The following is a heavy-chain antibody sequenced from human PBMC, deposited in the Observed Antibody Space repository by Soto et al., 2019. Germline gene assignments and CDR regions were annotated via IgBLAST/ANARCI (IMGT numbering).Heavy chain of an antibody. CDR3: VKGEYYYDGSAYYPFDY. V-gene: IGHV3-64D*06. J-gene: IGHJ4*02. CDR2: ISTNGGST. D-gene: IGHD3-22*01. Sequence: EVQLVESGGGLVQPGGSLRLSCSASGFTFSIYAMHWVRQAPGKGLEYVSSISTNGGSTHYADSVKGRFTISRDNSKNTVYLQMSSLRAEDTAVYYCVKGEYYYDGSAYYPFDYWGQGTLVTVSS. CDR1: GFTFSIYA.